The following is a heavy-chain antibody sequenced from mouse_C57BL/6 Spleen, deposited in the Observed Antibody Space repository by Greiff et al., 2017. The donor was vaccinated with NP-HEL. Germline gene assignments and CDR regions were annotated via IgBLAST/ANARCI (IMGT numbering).Heavy chain of an antibody. D-gene: IGHD4-1*01. Sequence: EVKLMESGGGLVKPGGSLKLSCAASGFTFSDYGMHWVRQAPEKGLEWVAYISSGSSTIYYADTVKGRFTISRDNAKNTLFLQMTSLRSEDTAMYYCARNWDRYFDVWGTGTTVTDSS. CDR2: ISSGSSTI. V-gene: IGHV5-17*01. CDR1: GFTFSDYG. CDR3: ARNWDRYFDV. J-gene: IGHJ1*03.